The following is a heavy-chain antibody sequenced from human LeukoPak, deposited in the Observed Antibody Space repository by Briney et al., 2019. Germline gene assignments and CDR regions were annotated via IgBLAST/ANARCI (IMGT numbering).Heavy chain of an antibody. CDR3: ARDEGGAAVANY. CDR1: GYTFISYG. J-gene: IGHJ4*02. CDR2: ISAYNDNT. Sequence: ASVKVSCKASGYTFISYGISWVRQAPGQGLEWMGWISAYNDNTNYAQKLQGRVTMTTDTSTSTAYMELRSLRSDDTAIYYCARDEGGAAVANYWGQGTLVTVSS. D-gene: IGHD6-19*01. V-gene: IGHV1-18*04.